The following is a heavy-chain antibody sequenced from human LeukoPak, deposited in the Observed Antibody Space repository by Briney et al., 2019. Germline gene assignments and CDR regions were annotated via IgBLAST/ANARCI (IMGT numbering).Heavy chain of an antibody. J-gene: IGHJ6*03. CDR1: GYSFASYW. CDR3: ARQSLSYYYGSGSYRHYYYYYMDV. Sequence: GESLKISCKGSGYSFASYWIGWVRQMPGKGLEWMGIIYPGDSDNRYSPPFRGQVTISADKSISTAYLQWSSLKASDTAMYYCARQSLSYYYGSGSYRHYYYYYMDVWGKGTTVTVSS. V-gene: IGHV5-51*01. CDR2: IYPGDSDN. D-gene: IGHD3-10*01.